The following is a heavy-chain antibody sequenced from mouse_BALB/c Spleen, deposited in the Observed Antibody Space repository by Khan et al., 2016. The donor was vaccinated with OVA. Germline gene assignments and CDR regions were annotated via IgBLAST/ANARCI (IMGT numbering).Heavy chain of an antibody. CDR3: ARGGVTAPFAY. Sequence: EVELVESGGGLVQPGGSRKLSCAASGFTFSDYGMAWVRQAPGKGPEWVAFISDLAYTFCYADTVTGRFTLSRENAKNTLYLEMSRLRSGDTAMYYCARGGVTAPFAYWGQGTLVTVSA. V-gene: IGHV5-15*02. CDR2: ISDLAYTF. D-gene: IGHD2-1*01. J-gene: IGHJ3*01. CDR1: GFTFSDYG.